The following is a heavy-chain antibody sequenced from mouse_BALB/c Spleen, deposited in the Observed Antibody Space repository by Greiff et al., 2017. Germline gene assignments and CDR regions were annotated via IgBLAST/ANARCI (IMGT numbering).Heavy chain of an antibody. D-gene: IGHD1-1*02. Sequence: QVQLKQSGAELVRPGTSVKVSCKASGYAFTNYLIEWVKQRPGQGLEWIGVINPGSGGTNYNEKFKGKATLTADKSSSTAYMQLSSLTSDDSAVYFCARYGPDYAMDYWGQGTSVTVSS. CDR2: INPGSGGT. CDR3: ARYGPDYAMDY. J-gene: IGHJ4*01. CDR1: GYAFTNYL. V-gene: IGHV1-54*03.